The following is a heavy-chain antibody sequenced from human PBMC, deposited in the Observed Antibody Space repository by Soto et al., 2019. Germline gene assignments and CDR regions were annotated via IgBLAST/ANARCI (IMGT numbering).Heavy chain of an antibody. CDR1: GGSISSSSYY. D-gene: IGHD6-13*01. Sequence: SETLSLTCTVSGGSISSSSYYWGWIRQPPGKGLEWIGSIYCSGSTYYNPSLKSRVTISVDTSKNQFSLKLSSVTAADTAVYYCARSQLDSWYDYYYYGMDVWGQGTTVTVSS. V-gene: IGHV4-39*01. CDR2: IYCSGST. CDR3: ARSQLDSWYDYYYYGMDV. J-gene: IGHJ6*02.